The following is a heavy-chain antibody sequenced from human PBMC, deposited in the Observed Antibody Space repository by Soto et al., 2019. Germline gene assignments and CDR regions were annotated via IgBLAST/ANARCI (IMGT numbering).Heavy chain of an antibody. V-gene: IGHV4-59*08. D-gene: IGHD3-3*01. CDR1: GGYIRSYD. CDR2: IYYTGTS. J-gene: IGHJ4*02. Sequence: PSETLCLTGTVAGGYIRSYDWSWISQPPGKGLEWFGYIYYTGTSKYNPSLKSRVTISVDSSKNQFSLKLDSVTAADTAVYYCARLGGYYQAFDNWGQGTLVTVSS. CDR3: ARLGGYYQAFDN.